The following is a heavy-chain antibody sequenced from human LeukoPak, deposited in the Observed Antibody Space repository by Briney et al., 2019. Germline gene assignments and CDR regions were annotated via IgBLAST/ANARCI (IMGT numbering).Heavy chain of an antibody. CDR1: GFTFNSYA. V-gene: IGHV3-23*01. J-gene: IGHJ5*02. Sequence: GGSLRLSCAASGFTFNSYAMSGVRQAPGRGLEWVSAISASGGTTYYADSVKGRFTISRDNSKNTLYLQMNSLSAEDTAIYYCAKFTREYCSSASCPNWFDPWGQGTLVTVSS. D-gene: IGHD2-2*01. CDR2: ISASGGTT. CDR3: AKFTREYCSSASCPNWFDP.